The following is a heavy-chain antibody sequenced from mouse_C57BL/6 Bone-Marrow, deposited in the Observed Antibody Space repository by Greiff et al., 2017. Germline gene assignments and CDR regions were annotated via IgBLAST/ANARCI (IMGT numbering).Heavy chain of an antibody. J-gene: IGHJ2*01. Sequence: VQLQQSGAELVRPGASVKLSCTASGFNIKDDYMHWVKQRPEQGLEWIGWIDPENGDTEYASKFQGKATITADTSSNTADLKLSSLTSEDTAVYYCTTGRCYGSSSVGYGGQGTTLTVSS. CDR2: IDPENGDT. CDR1: GFNIKDDY. D-gene: IGHD1-1*01. CDR3: TTGRCYGSSSVGY. V-gene: IGHV14-4*01.